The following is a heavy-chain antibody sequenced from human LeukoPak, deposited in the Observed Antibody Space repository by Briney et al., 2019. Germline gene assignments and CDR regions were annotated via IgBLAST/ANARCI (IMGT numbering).Heavy chain of an antibody. J-gene: IGHJ5*02. CDR1: GGSFSDYY. Sequence: SETLSLTCAVFGGSFSDYYWRWIRQPPGKGLEWIGEINHNGSTNYNPSLKSRVPISVDQSKNQFSLKLSSVTAADTAVYYCARGVLNIVVVVAANIRNFKFDPWGQGTLVTVSS. D-gene: IGHD2-15*01. CDR3: ARGVLNIVVVVAANIRNFKFDP. CDR2: INHNGST. V-gene: IGHV4-34*01.